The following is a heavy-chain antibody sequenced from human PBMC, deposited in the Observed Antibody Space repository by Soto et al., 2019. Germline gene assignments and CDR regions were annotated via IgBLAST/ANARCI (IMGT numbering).Heavy chain of an antibody. D-gene: IGHD2-2*01. CDR2: ISGSGGST. CDR3: AKDLLISVVVVPAAYPNWYFDL. Sequence: GGSLRLSCAASGFTFSSYAMSWVRQAPGKGLEWVSAISGSGGSTYYADSVKGRFTISRDNSKNTLYLQMNSLRAEDTAVYYCAKDLLISVVVVPAAYPNWYFDLWGRGTLVTVSS. J-gene: IGHJ2*01. V-gene: IGHV3-23*01. CDR1: GFTFSSYA.